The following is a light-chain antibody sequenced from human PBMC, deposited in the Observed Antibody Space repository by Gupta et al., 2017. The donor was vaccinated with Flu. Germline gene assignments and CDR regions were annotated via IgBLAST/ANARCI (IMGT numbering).Light chain of an antibody. J-gene: IGLJ3*02. V-gene: IGLV2-14*01. Sequence: SITSSCTGTSSDVDGDHYVSWYQHHPGKAPKLVSYEVINRPSGVSNRFSGATSGNTASLTISGLQAEDEADYYCSSYTSSNSLEFGGGTKLTVL. CDR1: SSDVDGDHY. CDR3: SSYTSSNSLE. CDR2: EVI.